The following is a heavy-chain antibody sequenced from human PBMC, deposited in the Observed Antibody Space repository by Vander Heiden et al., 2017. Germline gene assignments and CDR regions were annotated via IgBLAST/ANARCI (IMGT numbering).Heavy chain of an antibody. J-gene: IGHJ1*01. V-gene: IGHV3-11*01. Sequence: QAQLVASGGALVTPGGSLRLSCEASGFTFSDYFRSWIGQAPGKGLEWISFTSTSGNTIFYADSVKDRFTISRNNVNNLLFLQMNSLRAEDTAVYYCARVLPVAGTSRYFQHWGQGTLVTVSS. CDR1: GFTFSDYF. CDR3: ARVLPVAGTSRYFQH. D-gene: IGHD6-19*01. CDR2: TSTSGNTI.